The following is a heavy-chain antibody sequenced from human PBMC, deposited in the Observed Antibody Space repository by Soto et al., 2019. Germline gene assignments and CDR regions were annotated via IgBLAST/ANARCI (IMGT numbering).Heavy chain of an antibody. D-gene: IGHD2-21*01. V-gene: IGHV3-30*18. CDR3: SKSHLYCGDGSCYRWPGQ. J-gene: IGHJ4*02. Sequence: QVHLEESGGGVVQPGRSLRLSCAASGFIFRNYGMHWVRQAPGKGLEWVAVISLDGSAKYYADSVKGRFTISRDNSHNTLFLQMDSLKIEDTGVYYCSKSHLYCGDGSCYRWPGQWGQGALVTVSS. CDR2: ISLDGSAK. CDR1: GFIFRNYG.